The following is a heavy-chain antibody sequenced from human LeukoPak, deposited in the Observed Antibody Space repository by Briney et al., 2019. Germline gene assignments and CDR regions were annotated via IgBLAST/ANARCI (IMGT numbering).Heavy chain of an antibody. CDR1: GGSISSHY. J-gene: IGHJ4*02. Sequence: SETLSLTCTVSGGSISSHYWSWIRQPPGKGLEWIGYIYYSGSTNYNPSLKSRVTISVDTSKNQFSLKLSSVTAADTAVYYCARVRYRGSSSHSAFDYWGQGTLVTVSS. CDR3: ARVRYRGSSSHSAFDY. CDR2: IYYSGST. D-gene: IGHD1-26*01. V-gene: IGHV4-59*11.